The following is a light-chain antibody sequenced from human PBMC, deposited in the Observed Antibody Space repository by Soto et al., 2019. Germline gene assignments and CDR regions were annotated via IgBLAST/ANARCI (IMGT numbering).Light chain of an antibody. CDR1: SSNIGAGYE. V-gene: IGLV1-40*01. CDR3: QSYDSSMSGYV. Sequence: QAVVTQPPSVSEAPGQRVTISCTGSSSNIGAGYEAHWYQQVPGTAPKLLIYENNNRPSGVPDRFSGSKSGTSASLAIPGLQAEDEAEYYCQSYDSSMSGYVFGTGTKVTVL. CDR2: ENN. J-gene: IGLJ1*01.